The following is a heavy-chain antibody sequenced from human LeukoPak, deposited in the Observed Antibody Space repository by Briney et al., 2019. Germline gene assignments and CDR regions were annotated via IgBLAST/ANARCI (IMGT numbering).Heavy chain of an antibody. CDR3: ARDRVYSEYGMDV. D-gene: IGHD6-13*01. V-gene: IGHV3-53*01. CDR2: IYRGGGI. Sequence: GGSLRLSCVASGFTVGSNYMSWVRQAPGKGLEWVSVIYRGGGIYYADSVKGRFIISRDNSKNTLYLQMNSLRAEDTAIYYCARDRVYSEYGMDVWGQGTTVTVSS. CDR1: GFTVGSNY. J-gene: IGHJ6*02.